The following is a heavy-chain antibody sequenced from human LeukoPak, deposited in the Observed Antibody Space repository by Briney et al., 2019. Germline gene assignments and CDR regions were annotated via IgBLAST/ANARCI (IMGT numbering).Heavy chain of an antibody. CDR1: GGSFSGYY. Sequence: ETLSLTCAVYGGSFSGYYWSWVRQAPGKGLEWVSVIYSGGSTYYADSVKGRFTISRHNSKNTLYLQMNSLRAEDTAVYYCARGRVKYYDSSGYYEVWGQGTLVTVSS. V-gene: IGHV3-53*01. CDR2: IYSGGST. CDR3: ARGRVKYYDSSGYYEV. J-gene: IGHJ4*02. D-gene: IGHD3-22*01.